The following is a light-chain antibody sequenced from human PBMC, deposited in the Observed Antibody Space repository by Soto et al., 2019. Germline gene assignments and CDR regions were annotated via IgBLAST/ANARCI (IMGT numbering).Light chain of an antibody. V-gene: IGLV2-14*01. CDR3: SSYTSGSTVV. CDR2: DVS. J-gene: IGLJ2*01. Sequence: QSALTQPASVSGSPGQSITISCTGTSSDVGGYNYVSWYQQHPGKAPKLMIYDVSNRPSGVSNRFSGSKSGNTASLTISGLQDEDEADYYCSSYTSGSTVVFGGGTKVTVL. CDR1: SSDVGGYNY.